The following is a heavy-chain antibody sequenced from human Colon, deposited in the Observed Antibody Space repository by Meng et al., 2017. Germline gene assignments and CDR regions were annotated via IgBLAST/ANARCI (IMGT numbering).Heavy chain of an antibody. CDR2: MKEDGGEI. CDR1: GFTFSNYW. CDR3: ARDDDGSGHWRFYFDY. J-gene: IGHJ4*02. Sequence: ESLKISCAASGFTFSNYWMSWVRQAPGKGLEWVANMKEDGGEIYYVDSVKGRFTISRDNAKNSLYLQMNSLRAEDTAVYYCARDDDGSGHWRFYFDYWGQGTLVTVSS. V-gene: IGHV3-7*01. D-gene: IGHD3-22*01.